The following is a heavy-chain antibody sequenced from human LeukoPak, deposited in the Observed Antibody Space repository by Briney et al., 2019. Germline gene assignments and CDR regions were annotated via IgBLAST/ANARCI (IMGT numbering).Heavy chain of an antibody. CDR1: GYTFSGYY. V-gene: IGHV1-2*02. J-gene: IGHJ3*02. CDR3: ARDPVDTTNDAFDI. D-gene: IGHD5-18*01. Sequence: ASVKVSCKASGYTFSGYYIHWVRQAPGQGLEWMGWNNPNSGGTNYAQKLQGRVTMTRDTSITTAYMELSRLRFDDTAVYYCARDPVDTTNDAFDIWGQGTMVTVSS. CDR2: NNPNSGGT.